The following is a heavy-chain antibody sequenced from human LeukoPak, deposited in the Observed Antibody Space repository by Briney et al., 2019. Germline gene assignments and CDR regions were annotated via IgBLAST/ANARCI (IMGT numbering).Heavy chain of an antibody. CDR2: IVPLFGTA. J-gene: IGHJ4*02. CDR1: GGTFSRYG. V-gene: IGHV1-69*13. Sequence: ASVKVSCKASGGTFSRYGISWVRQARGQGLEWMGGIVPLFGTANYAQKFQGRVTITADESTSTVYMAMSSLRSEDTAVYYCAREWDYESRGFFFSYWGQGTLVTVS. CDR3: AREWDYESRGFFFSY. D-gene: IGHD3-22*01.